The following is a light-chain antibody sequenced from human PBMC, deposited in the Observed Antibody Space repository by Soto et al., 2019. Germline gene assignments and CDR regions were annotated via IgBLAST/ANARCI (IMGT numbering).Light chain of an antibody. CDR2: DAS. J-gene: IGKJ2*01. Sequence: EIVLTQSPATLSLSPGERATLSCRASQGVSSYLAWYQQKPGQAPRLLIYDASNTATGIPARFSGSGPGTDFTLTISSLEPEDFAVYYCQQRSNWQPDTFGQGTNLEIK. CDR1: QGVSSY. CDR3: QQRSNWQPDT. V-gene: IGKV3D-11*01.